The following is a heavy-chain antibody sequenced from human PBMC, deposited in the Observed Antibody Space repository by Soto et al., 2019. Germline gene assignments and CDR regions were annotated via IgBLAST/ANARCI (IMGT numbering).Heavy chain of an antibody. CDR1: GYTFTASY. V-gene: IGHV1-46*01. J-gene: IGHJ3*02. CDR2: IDPSGGST. D-gene: IGHD1-26*01. Sequence: QVQLVQSGAEVKKPGASVKVCCKASGYTFTASYMHWVRQAPGQGLEWMGIIDPSGGSTSYSQKFQGRVTMTRDTSTSTVYMELNSLRSEDTAVFYCARDSGHYYRSDAFDKWGQGTMVTVSS. CDR3: ARDSGHYYRSDAFDK.